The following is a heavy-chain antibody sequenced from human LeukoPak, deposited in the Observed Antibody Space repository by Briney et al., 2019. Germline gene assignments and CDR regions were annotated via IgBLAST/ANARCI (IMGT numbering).Heavy chain of an antibody. Sequence: ASVTVSCTASGYTFSSYGISWVRQAPGQGLEWMGWISAYNGNTNYAQKFQGRDTMNTDTSTSTAYMELRSLRSDDTAVYYWARDGFFGSGIVGAFDIWGQGTMVTVSS. CDR3: ARDGFFGSGIVGAFDI. CDR1: GYTFSSYG. J-gene: IGHJ3*02. V-gene: IGHV1-18*01. D-gene: IGHD3-10*01. CDR2: ISAYNGNT.